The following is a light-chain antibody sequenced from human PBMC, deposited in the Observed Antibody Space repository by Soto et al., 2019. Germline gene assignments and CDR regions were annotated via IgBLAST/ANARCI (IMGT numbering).Light chain of an antibody. CDR2: GNS. J-gene: IGLJ1*01. Sequence: QSVLTQPPSVSGAPGQRVTISCTGSSSNIGAGYDVHWYQQLPGTAPKVLIYGNSNRPSGVPDRFSGSKSGTSASLAITGLQAEDEADYYCQSYDSSLKVFGTGTKVTVL. CDR3: QSYDSSLKV. V-gene: IGLV1-40*01. CDR1: SSNIGAGYD.